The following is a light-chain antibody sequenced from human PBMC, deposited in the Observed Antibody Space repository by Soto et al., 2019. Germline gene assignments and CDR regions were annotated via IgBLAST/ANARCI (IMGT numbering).Light chain of an antibody. J-gene: IGKJ1*01. CDR2: GAS. CDR3: QHYDSSPVT. V-gene: IGKV3-20*01. CDR1: QSVSSSY. Sequence: EIVLTQSPGTLSLSPGERATLSCRASQSVSSSYLAWYQQKPGQAPRLLIYGASSSAAGIPDRFSGSGSGTDFTLTISRLEPEDFAVYYCQHYDSSPVTFGQGTKVEIK.